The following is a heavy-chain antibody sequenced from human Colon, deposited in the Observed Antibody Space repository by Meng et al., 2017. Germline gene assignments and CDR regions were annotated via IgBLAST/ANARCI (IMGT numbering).Heavy chain of an antibody. Sequence: LVEDLWHGLGKTSPSLSLTCIDSGGTYRGDGYNWSWIRQQPGKGLEWIGYVHDRGDNYYKASLKSRITISIDTSENQFFMKLKSVTAADTAVYYCARAPSNRGAFFDPWGQGTLVTVSS. J-gene: IGHJ5*02. CDR1: GGTYRGDGYN. CDR2: VHDRGDN. D-gene: IGHD1-14*01. V-gene: IGHV4-31*03. CDR3: ARAPSNRGAFFDP.